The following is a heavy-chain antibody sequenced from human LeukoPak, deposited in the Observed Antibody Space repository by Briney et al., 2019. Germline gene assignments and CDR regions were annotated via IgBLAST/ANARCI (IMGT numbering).Heavy chain of an antibody. V-gene: IGHV1-18*01. J-gene: IGHJ4*02. D-gene: IGHD5-18*01. CDR2: ISAYNGNT. CDR1: GYTFTSYG. Sequence: ASVKVSCKASGYTFTSYGISWVRQAPGQGLEWMGWISAYNGNTNYAQKLQGRVTMTTDTSTSTAYMELRSLRSDDTAVYYCARDWSLGYSYGTFDYWGQGTLVTASS. CDR3: ARDWSLGYSYGTFDY.